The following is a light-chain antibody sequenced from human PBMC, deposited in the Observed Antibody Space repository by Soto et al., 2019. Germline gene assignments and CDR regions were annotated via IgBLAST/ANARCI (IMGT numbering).Light chain of an antibody. CDR3: QQYNSFAVA. Sequence: EIVMTQSQATLSLSPGGRATLSCGASQSISETLAWYQQKPGQAPRLLIYSASRRATGFPARFSGSGSGTDFTLTISSLQYEDVAVYYCQQYNSFAVAFGQGTKVDIK. CDR1: QSISET. V-gene: IGKV3-15*01. J-gene: IGKJ1*01. CDR2: SAS.